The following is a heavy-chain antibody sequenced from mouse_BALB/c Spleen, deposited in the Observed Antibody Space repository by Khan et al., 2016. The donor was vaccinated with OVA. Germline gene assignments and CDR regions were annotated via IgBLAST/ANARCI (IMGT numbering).Heavy chain of an antibody. Sequence: DVKLQESGPELVRPGASVKISCKASGYSFTGYFMNWVMQSHGKSLEWIGRINPHIGETFYNPKFTGKATLTVDESSSTAHMELRSLASEDSAFYYCARIYRSDFDYWGQGTTLTVSS. CDR1: GYSFTGYF. J-gene: IGHJ2*01. CDR2: INPHIGET. V-gene: IGHV1-20*02. CDR3: ARIYRSDFDY. D-gene: IGHD1-1*01.